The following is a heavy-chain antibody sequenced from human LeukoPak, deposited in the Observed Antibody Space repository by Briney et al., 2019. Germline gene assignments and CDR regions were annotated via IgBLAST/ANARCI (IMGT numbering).Heavy chain of an antibody. V-gene: IGHV4-34*01. D-gene: IGHD2-2*02. CDR1: GGSFSGYY. J-gene: IGHJ5*02. CDR3: ARGPGYCSSTSCYKGWFDP. Sequence: PSETLSLTCAVYGGSFSGYYWSCIRQPPGKGLEWIGEINHSGSTNYNPSLKSRVTISVDTSKNKFSLKLSSVTAADTAVYYCARGPGYCSSTSCYKGWFDPWGQGTLVTVSS. CDR2: INHSGST.